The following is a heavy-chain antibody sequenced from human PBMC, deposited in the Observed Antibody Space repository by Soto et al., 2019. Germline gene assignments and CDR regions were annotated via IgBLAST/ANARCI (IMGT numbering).Heavy chain of an antibody. J-gene: IGHJ6*02. V-gene: IGHV3-21*01. D-gene: IGHD3-3*01. CDR1: GFTFSSYS. Sequence: GGSLRLSCAASGFTFSSYSMNWVRQAPGKGLEWVSSISSSSSYIYYADSVKGRFTISRDNAKNSLYLQMNSLRAEDTAVYYCARGSRYYDFWSVEYYYGMDVWGQGTTVTVSS. CDR2: ISSSSSYI. CDR3: ARGSRYYDFWSVEYYYGMDV.